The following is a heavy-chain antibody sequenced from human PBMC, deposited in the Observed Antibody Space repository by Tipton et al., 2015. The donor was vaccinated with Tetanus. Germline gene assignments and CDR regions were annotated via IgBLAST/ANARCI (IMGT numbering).Heavy chain of an antibody. CDR2: IYHSGSP. D-gene: IGHD3-22*01. CDR1: GGSFSNYF. J-gene: IGHJ1*01. CDR3: ARQDTLNYYYVGYFHD. Sequence: GLVKPSETLSLTCAVYGGSFSNYFWRWIRQPPGKGLEWIGYIYHSGSPYYNPSLKSRVTISVDTSKNQFSLQLRSVTAADTAVYYCARQDTLNYYYVGYFHDWGQGTLVTVSS. V-gene: IGHV4-59*04.